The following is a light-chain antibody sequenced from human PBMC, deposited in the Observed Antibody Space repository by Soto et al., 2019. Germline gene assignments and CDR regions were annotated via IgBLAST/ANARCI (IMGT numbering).Light chain of an antibody. CDR2: CAS. V-gene: IGKV3-20*01. J-gene: IGKJ1*01. CDR3: QVYHWASTWT. CDR1: HSVSSY. Sequence: VLTQSPATLSLSPRERATLSCRSSHSVSSYLAWYQQKPGQAPRLLIYCASSRATGIPDRFSGSGSGTDFTLTISRLEPEDFAVYYCQVYHWASTWTFGPGTKVDIK.